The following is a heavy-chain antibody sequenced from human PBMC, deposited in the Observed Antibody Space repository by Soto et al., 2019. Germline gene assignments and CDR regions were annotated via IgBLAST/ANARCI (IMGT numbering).Heavy chain of an antibody. V-gene: IGHV4-31*03. CDR1: GGSISSGGYY. CDR3: AGAVYDILTGYYRFDP. Sequence: PSETLSLTCTVSGGSISSGGYYWSWIRQHPGKGLKWIGYIYYSGSTYYNPSLKSRVTISVDTSKNQFSLKLSSVTAADTAVYYCAGAVYDILTGYYRFDPWGQGTLVTVSS. J-gene: IGHJ5*02. D-gene: IGHD3-9*01. CDR2: IYYSGST.